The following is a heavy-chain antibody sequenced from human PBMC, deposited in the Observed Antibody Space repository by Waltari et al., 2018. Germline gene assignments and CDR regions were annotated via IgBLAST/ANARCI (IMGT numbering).Heavy chain of an antibody. CDR2: AYCLCNWSN. J-gene: IGHJ4*02. CDR1: GDSVSVNSAAA. D-gene: IGHD6-13*01. V-gene: IGHV6-1*01. Sequence: QVQLQQSGPGLVKPSQTLSLTCAVSGDSVSVNSAAAWNWIRQSPSRGLEWRGRAYCLCNWSNEYAVSVRSRITSNPDTAKNQFSLHLNSVTPEDTAVYYCARGSSSSFDSWGQGILVTVSS. CDR3: ARGSSSSFDS.